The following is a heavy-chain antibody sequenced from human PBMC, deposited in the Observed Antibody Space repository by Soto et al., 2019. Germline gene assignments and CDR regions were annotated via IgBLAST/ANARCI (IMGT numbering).Heavy chain of an antibody. CDR2: IYYSGST. D-gene: IGHD2-2*01. Sequence: SETLSLTCTVSGGSISSGGYYWSWIRQHPGKGLEWIGYIYYSGSTYYNPSLKSRVTISVDTSKNQFSLKLSSVTAAATAVYFWARVAPLVWSIPSCDGPGPGGGATGCGYGMDVWGQGTTATVSS. J-gene: IGHJ6*02. CDR1: GGSISSGGYY. V-gene: IGHV4-31*03. CDR3: ARVAPLVWSIPSCDGPGPGGGATGCGYGMDV.